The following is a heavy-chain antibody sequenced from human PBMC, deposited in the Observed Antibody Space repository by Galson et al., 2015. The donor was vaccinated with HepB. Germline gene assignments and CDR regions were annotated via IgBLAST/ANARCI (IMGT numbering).Heavy chain of an antibody. CDR3: TTEWLGSGSYYRSNDY. D-gene: IGHD3-10*02. V-gene: IGHV3-15*01. CDR2: IKSKTDGGTT. CDR1: GFTFSNAW. J-gene: IGHJ4*02. Sequence: SLRLSCAASGFTFSNAWMSWVRQAPGKGLEWVGRIKSKTDGGTTDYATPVKGRFTISRDDSKNTLYLQMNSLKTEDTAVYYCTTEWLGSGSYYRSNDYWGQGTLVTVSS.